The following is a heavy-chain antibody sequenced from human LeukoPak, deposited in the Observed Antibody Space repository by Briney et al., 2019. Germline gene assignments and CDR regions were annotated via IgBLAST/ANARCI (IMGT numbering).Heavy chain of an antibody. V-gene: IGHV5-51*01. CDR1: GFKFTTYW. D-gene: IGHD3-10*01. Sequence: GESLKISCKGSGFKFTTYWIGWVRQMPGKGLEWMGIVYPGDSEARYSPSFQGQVTMSVDKSINTAYLQWTSLKASDTAMYYCARQRAMFISSNAFDIWGQGTGVTVSS. CDR2: VYPGDSEA. J-gene: IGHJ3*02. CDR3: ARQRAMFISSNAFDI.